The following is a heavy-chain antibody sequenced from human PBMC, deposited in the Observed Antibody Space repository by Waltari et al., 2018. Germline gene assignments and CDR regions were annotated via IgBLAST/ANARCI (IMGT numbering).Heavy chain of an antibody. CDR3: VRLEDCTGPGGNCYSGDPFAMDV. Sequence: QVHLQQWGAGFLQPSETLSLTCAVYGGSFRAYYWGWVRQPPGKGLEWIGEINHSPNSNYNPSLRSRVSMSVDTSKNQFSLKLSSVTAADTGVYYCVRLEDCTGPGGNCYSGDPFAMDVWGQGATVTVSS. CDR2: INHSPNS. J-gene: IGHJ6*02. V-gene: IGHV4-34*01. CDR1: GGSFRAYY. D-gene: IGHD2-15*01.